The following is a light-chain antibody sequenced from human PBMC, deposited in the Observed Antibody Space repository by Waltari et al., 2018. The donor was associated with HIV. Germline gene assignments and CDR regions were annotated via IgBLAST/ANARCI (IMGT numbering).Light chain of an antibody. Sequence: QSALTQPASVSGSPGQSITIPCTGTSSDVGGYKYGPWYQQHPGKAPKLMIYDVSNRPAGVSNRFSGSKSGNTASLTISGLQAEDEADYYCSSYTSSSTVVFGGGTKLTVL. J-gene: IGLJ2*01. CDR3: SSYTSSSTVV. CDR1: SSDVGGYKY. CDR2: DVS. V-gene: IGLV2-14*03.